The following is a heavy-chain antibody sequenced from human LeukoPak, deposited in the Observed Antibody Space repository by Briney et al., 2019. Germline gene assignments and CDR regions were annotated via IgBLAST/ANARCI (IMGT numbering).Heavy chain of an antibody. CDR1: GFTFSSYA. J-gene: IGHJ6*02. Sequence: GGSLRLSCAASGFTFSSYAMHWVRQAPGKGLEWVAVISYDGSNKYYADSVKGRFTISRDNSKNTLYLQMNSLRAEDTAVYYCAKGLHYTMDVWGQGTTVTVSS. D-gene: IGHD2-21*01. V-gene: IGHV3-30-3*01. CDR2: ISYDGSNK. CDR3: AKGLHYTMDV.